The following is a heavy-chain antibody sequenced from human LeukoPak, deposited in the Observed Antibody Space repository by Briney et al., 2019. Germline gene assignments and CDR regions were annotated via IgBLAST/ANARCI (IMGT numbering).Heavy chain of an antibody. CDR3: VRKGRGYNSGYFDL. J-gene: IGHJ2*01. CDR1: GGSIRSSSYY. CDR2: IFYSGST. V-gene: IGHV4-39*01. D-gene: IGHD5-24*01. Sequence: SETLSLTCTVSGGSIRSSSYYWGWIRQPPGKGLEWIGSIFYSGSTYYNPSLKSRVTISVDTSKNQFSLKLSSVTAADTAVYCGVRKGRGYNSGYFDLWGRGTLVTVSS.